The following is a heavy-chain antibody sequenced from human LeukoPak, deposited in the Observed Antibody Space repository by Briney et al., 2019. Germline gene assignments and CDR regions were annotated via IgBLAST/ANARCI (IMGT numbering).Heavy chain of an antibody. Sequence: GGSLRLSCVASGFTFSSYAMSWVRQAPGKGLEWVSAISGSGGSTYYADSVKGRFTISRDNSKNTLYLQMNSLRAEDTAVYYCARDPLPRGYSYGYFDYWGQGTLVTVSS. CDR3: ARDPLPRGYSYGYFDY. CDR1: GFTFSSYA. CDR2: ISGSGGST. D-gene: IGHD5-18*01. J-gene: IGHJ4*02. V-gene: IGHV3-23*01.